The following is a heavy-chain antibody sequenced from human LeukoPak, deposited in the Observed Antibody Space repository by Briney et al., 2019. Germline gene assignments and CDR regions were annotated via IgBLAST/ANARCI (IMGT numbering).Heavy chain of an antibody. CDR3: ARGQYDILTGLPLPDS. CDR1: GFTFSSYE. D-gene: IGHD3-9*01. CDR2: IGSSDSTT. V-gene: IGHV3-48*03. J-gene: IGHJ4*02. Sequence: GGSLRLSCVASGFTFSSYEMNWVRQAPGKGLEWLSYIGSSDSTTHYADSVKGRFTISRDNAKNSLYLQMNSLRPEDTAVYYCARGQYDILTGLPLPDSWGQGTLVTVSS.